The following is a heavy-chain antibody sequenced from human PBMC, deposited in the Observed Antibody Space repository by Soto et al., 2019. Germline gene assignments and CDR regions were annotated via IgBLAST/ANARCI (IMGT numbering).Heavy chain of an antibody. CDR3: ARDQSRIDGLFGIDY. CDR2: IYHSGST. J-gene: IGHJ4*02. CDR1: GGSISSSNW. Sequence: SEILSLTCAVSGGSISSSNWWSWVRQPPGKGLEWIGEIYHSGSTNYNPSLKSRVTISVDKSKNQFSLKLSSVTAADTAVYYCARDQSRIDGLFGIDYWGQGTLVTVSS. D-gene: IGHD3-9*01. V-gene: IGHV4-4*02.